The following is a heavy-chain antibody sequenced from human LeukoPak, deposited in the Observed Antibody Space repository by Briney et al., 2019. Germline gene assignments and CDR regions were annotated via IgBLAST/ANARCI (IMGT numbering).Heavy chain of an antibody. CDR1: GGSISSGDYY. CDR2: IYYSGST. CDR3: ARGGAYYYDNSGDAFDI. Sequence: TLSLTCTVSGGSISSGDYYWSWIRQPPGKGLEWIGYIYYSGSTYYNPSLKSRVTISVDTSKNQFSLKLSSVTAADTAVYYCARGGAYYYDNSGDAFDIWGQGTMVTVSS. J-gene: IGHJ3*02. D-gene: IGHD3-22*01. V-gene: IGHV4-30-4*08.